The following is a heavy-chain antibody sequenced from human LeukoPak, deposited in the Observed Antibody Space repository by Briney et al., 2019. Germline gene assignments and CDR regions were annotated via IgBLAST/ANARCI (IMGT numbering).Heavy chain of an antibody. Sequence: GGSLRLSCATSGFTFSGSAMHWVRQASGKGLGWVGRIRSKANSYATAYAASVKGRFTISRDDSKNTAYLQMNSLKTEHTAVYYCTLEGRIGDPSISCDHGGQGTLVPVSS. CDR1: GFTFSGSA. J-gene: IGHJ1*01. CDR3: TLEGRIGDPSISCDH. CDR2: IRSKANSYAT. D-gene: IGHD2-21*02. V-gene: IGHV3-73*01.